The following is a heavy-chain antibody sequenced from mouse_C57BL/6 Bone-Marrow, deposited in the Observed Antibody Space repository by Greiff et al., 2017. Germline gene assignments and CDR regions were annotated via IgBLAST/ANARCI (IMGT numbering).Heavy chain of an antibody. CDR3: ARKNPISAWLVD. Sequence: QVQLQQSGPGLVQPSQSLSITCTVSGFSLTSYGVHWVRQSPGKGLEWLGVIWSGGSTDYNAAFISKLSISKDNSTSHVFFKMSRLKDDDTAIYYCARKNPISAWLVDWGQGTPLTVSA. V-gene: IGHV2-2*01. CDR2: IWSGGST. CDR1: GFSLTSYG. D-gene: IGHD6-1*01. J-gene: IGHJ2*01.